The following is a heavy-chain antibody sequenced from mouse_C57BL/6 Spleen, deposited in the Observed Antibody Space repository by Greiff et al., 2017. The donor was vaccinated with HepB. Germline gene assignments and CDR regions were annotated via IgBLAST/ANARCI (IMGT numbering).Heavy chain of an antibody. V-gene: IGHV7-3*01. J-gene: IGHJ3*01. CDR3: ARFHYGYAWFAY. D-gene: IGHD2-2*01. Sequence: EVKLMESGGGLVQPGGSLSLSCAASGFTFTDYYMSWVRQPPGKALEWLGFIRNKANGYTTEYSASVKGRFTISRDNSQSILYLQMNALRAEDSATYYCARFHYGYAWFAYWGQGTLVTVSA. CDR1: GFTFTDYY. CDR2: IRNKANGYTT.